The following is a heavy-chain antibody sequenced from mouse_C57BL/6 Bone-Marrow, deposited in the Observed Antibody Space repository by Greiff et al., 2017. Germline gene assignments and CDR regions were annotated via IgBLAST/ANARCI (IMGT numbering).Heavy chain of an antibody. J-gene: IGHJ2*01. V-gene: IGHV1-53*01. CDR2: INTSNGGT. Sequence: QVQLKQPGTELVKPGASVKLSCKASGFTFTSYWLHWVKQRPGQGLEWIGNINTSNGGTKYNETFKSKAKLTVEKSSSTSYMLLSSLTSEDAAVYYCARGGYYGYYGRYFDYWGQGTTLTVSS. CDR3: ARGGYYGYYGRYFDY. CDR1: GFTFTSYW. D-gene: IGHD2-1*01.